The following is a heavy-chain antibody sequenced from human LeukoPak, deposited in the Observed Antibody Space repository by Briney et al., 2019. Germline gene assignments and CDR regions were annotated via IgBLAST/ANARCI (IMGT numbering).Heavy chain of an antibody. CDR1: GYTFTNYY. Sequence: ASVKVSCKASGYTFTNYYIHWVRQAPGQGLAWMGIINPSGDSTSYAQNFQGRVTMTTDMSTSTVYMELSSLTSDDTAMYYCARLARYSSSPISPLYYHYYMDVWGKGTTVTVSS. V-gene: IGHV1-46*01. CDR3: ARLARYSSSPISPLYYHYYMDV. D-gene: IGHD6-19*01. CDR2: INPSGDST. J-gene: IGHJ6*03.